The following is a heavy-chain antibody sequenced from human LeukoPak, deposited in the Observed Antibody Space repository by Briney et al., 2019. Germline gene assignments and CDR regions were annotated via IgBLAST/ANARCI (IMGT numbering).Heavy chain of an antibody. CDR1: GFTFSSYA. Sequence: GGSLRLSCAASGFTFSSYAMSWVRQAPGKGLEWVSAISGSGGSTYYADSVKGRFTISRDNSKNTLYLQMNSLRGEDTAVYYCARFPRLQYYFDYWGQGTLVTVSS. D-gene: IGHD3-10*01. V-gene: IGHV3-23*01. CDR2: ISGSGGST. J-gene: IGHJ4*02. CDR3: ARFPRLQYYFDY.